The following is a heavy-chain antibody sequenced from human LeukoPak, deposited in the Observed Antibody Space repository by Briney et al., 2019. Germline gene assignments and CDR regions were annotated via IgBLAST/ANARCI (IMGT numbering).Heavy chain of an antibody. CDR3: ARDLCSSGSCYGVDY. CDR2: ISSSSGYI. V-gene: IGHV3-21*01. D-gene: IGHD2-15*01. CDR1: GFTFSSYS. Sequence: GGSLRLSCAASGFTFSSYSMNWVRQAPGKGLEWVPYISSSSGYIYYGDSVKGRFTISRDNAKSSLYLQMNSLRAEDTAVYYCARDLCSSGSCYGVDYWGQGTLVTVSS. J-gene: IGHJ4*02.